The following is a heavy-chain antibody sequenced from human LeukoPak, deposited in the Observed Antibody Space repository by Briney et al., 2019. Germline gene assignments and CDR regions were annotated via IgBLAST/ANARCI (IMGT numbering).Heavy chain of an antibody. CDR1: GGSFSGYY. CDR2: INHSGST. D-gene: IGHD5-18*01. J-gene: IGHJ3*02. CDR3: ASYTAMVDDAFDI. Sequence: SETLSLTCAVYGGSFSGYYWSWIRQPPGKGLEWIGEINHSGSTNYNPSLKSRVTISVDTSKNQFSLKLSSVTAADAAVYYCASYTAMVDDAFDIWGQGTMVTVPS. V-gene: IGHV4-34*01.